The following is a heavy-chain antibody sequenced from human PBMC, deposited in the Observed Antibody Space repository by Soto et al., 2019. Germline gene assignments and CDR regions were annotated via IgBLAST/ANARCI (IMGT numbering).Heavy chain of an antibody. V-gene: IGHV1-2*04. CDR2: INPNSGGT. CDR1: GYTFTGYY. D-gene: IGHD1-26*01. Sequence: VASVKVSCKASGYTFTGYYMHWVRQAPGQGLEWMGWINPNSGGTNYAQKFQGWVTMTRDTSISTAYMELSRLRSDDTAVYYCAREGGGATENNDAFDIWGQGTMVTV. CDR3: AREGGGATENNDAFDI. J-gene: IGHJ3*02.